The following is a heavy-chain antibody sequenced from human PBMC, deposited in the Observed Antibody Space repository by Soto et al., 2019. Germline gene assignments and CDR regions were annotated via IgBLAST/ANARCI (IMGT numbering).Heavy chain of an antibody. Sequence: QLQLQESGPGLVKPSDTLSLPCTVCCGSIHSSRYYWGCMRPPPGKALEGIGSIYYSGSTYYNPSLKSRVTISVDTSKNQFSLKLSSVTAADTAVYYCARRGSSSWYGYWGQGTLVTVSS. V-gene: IGHV4-39*01. J-gene: IGHJ4*02. CDR2: IYYSGST. CDR3: ARRGSSSWYGY. D-gene: IGHD6-13*01. CDR1: CGSIHSSRYY.